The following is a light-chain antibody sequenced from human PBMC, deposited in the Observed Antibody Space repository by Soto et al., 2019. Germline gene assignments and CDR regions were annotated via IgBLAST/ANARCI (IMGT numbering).Light chain of an antibody. Sequence: QSALTQPASVSGSPGQSITISCTGTRSDIGTYNSVSWYQQHPGKVPKLMIYDVRNRPSGVSNRFSGSKSGNTASLTISGLQAEDEADYYCSSYTTSSPVLFGGGTKVTVL. V-gene: IGLV2-14*01. CDR1: RSDIGTYNS. J-gene: IGLJ2*01. CDR2: DVR. CDR3: SSYTTSSPVL.